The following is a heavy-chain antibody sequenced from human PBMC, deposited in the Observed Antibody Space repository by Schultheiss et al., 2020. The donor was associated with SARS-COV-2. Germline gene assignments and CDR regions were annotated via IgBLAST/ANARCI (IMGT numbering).Heavy chain of an antibody. Sequence: SQTLSLTCTVSGGSISSGGYYWSWIRQHPGKGLEWIGYIYYSGSTYYNPSLKSRVTISVDTSKNQFSLKLSSVTAADTAVYYCASGPSDYGDYLGFDYWGQGTLVTVSS. CDR2: IYYSGST. J-gene: IGHJ4*02. CDR3: ASGPSDYGDYLGFDY. CDR1: GGSISSGGYY. V-gene: IGHV4-31*03. D-gene: IGHD4-17*01.